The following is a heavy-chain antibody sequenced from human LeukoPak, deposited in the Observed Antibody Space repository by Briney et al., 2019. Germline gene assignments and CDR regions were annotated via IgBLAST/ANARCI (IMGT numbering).Heavy chain of an antibody. D-gene: IGHD5-18*01. J-gene: IGHJ6*03. CDR3: ARVDTVNYYYYMDV. CDR1: GYTFTTSG. Sequence: ASVKVSCKASGYTFTTSGISWVRQAPGHGLEWMGCISTFNGHTNYAQSRQDRVTMTTDTSTSTVYMELSSLISDDTAVYYCARVDTVNYYYYMDVWGKGTPVTVSS. CDR2: ISTFNGHT. V-gene: IGHV1-18*01.